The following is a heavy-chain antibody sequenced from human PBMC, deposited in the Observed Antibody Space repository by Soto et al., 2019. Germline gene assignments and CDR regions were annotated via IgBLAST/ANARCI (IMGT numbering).Heavy chain of an antibody. J-gene: IGHJ5*02. CDR3: AKVGPYDSGSYMFRYNWFGP. Sequence: SETLCLTCAVYGGSFSDLYWRWILQHPGKGLEWIGETSHDGVTNYNPSLEGRVTISIDKSKNQFYLDLNSVTAEDTAVYYCAKVGPYDSGSYMFRYNWFGPWGPGTLVTVSS. CDR1: GGSFSDLY. D-gene: IGHD3-10*01. V-gene: IGHV4-34*01. CDR2: TSHDGVT.